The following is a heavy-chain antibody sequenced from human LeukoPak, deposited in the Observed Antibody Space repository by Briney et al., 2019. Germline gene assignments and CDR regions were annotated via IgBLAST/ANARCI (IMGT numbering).Heavy chain of an antibody. D-gene: IGHD1-26*01. CDR1: GFTVNSNY. CDR3: ARGSRGGYYFDY. V-gene: IGHV3-53*01. Sequence: PGGSLRLSCAASGFTVNSNYMSWVRQAPGKGLEWVSVIYSGDKTYYADSVKGRFTISRDNSKNTLYLQMSSLRAEDTAMYYCARGSRGGYYFDYWGQGTLVTVSS. J-gene: IGHJ4*02. CDR2: IYSGDKT.